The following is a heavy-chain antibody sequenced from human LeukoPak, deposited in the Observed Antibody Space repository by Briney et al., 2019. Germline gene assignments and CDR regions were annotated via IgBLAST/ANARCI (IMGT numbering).Heavy chain of an antibody. J-gene: IGHJ4*02. CDR3: ARVRSYGPSGSYLDY. CDR1: GGSISSGSYY. Sequence: SETLSLTCTVSGGSISSGSYYWSWIRQPAGEGLEWIGRIYTSGSTNYNPSLKSRVTISVDTSKNQFSPKLSSVTAADTAVYYCARVRSYGPSGSYLDYWGQGTLVTVSS. V-gene: IGHV4-61*02. CDR2: IYTSGST. D-gene: IGHD1-26*01.